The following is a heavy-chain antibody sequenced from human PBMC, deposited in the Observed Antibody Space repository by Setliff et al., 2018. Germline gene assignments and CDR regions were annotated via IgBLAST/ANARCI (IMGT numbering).Heavy chain of an antibody. Sequence: PSETLSLTCTVSGGSISSSSYYWVWIRQPPGKGLEWIGSIYHSGSTYYNPSLKSRVTISVDTSKNQFSLKLSSVTAADTAVYYCARLWRRIQQIDYWGQGTLVTVSS. J-gene: IGHJ4*02. V-gene: IGHV4-39*07. CDR1: GGSISSSSYY. CDR2: IYHSGST. D-gene: IGHD3-10*01. CDR3: ARLWRRIQQIDY.